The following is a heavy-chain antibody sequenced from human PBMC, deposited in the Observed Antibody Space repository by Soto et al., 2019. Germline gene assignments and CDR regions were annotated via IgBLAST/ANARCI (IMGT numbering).Heavy chain of an antibody. CDR1: GGSISSSTYY. CDR2: IYFGGST. Sequence: QLQLQESGPGLVKPSETLSLTCTVSGGSISSSTYYWGWIRQPPGKGLEWIGSIYFGGSTYYNPSLKGRVTISVDMSKCQFSLKLSSVTGADTAVYYCARRGGPADFWGQGTLVTVSS. J-gene: IGHJ4*02. D-gene: IGHD2-15*01. V-gene: IGHV4-39*01. CDR3: ARRGGPADF.